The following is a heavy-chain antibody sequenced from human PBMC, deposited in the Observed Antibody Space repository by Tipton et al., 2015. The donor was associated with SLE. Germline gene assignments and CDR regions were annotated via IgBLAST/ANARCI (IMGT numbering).Heavy chain of an antibody. J-gene: IGHJ4*02. CDR1: GDTIYYYY. Sequence: TLSLTCTVSGDTIYYYYWSWIRQPPGKGPEWIGYIHYSGSADYNPSLKSRVTISLDTSKNQFSLKLRSVTAADTAVYYCATRPCCSWFAVFDYWGRGTPVTVSS. CDR3: ATRPCCSWFAVFDY. D-gene: IGHD2-15*01. CDR2: IHYSGSA. V-gene: IGHV4-59*01.